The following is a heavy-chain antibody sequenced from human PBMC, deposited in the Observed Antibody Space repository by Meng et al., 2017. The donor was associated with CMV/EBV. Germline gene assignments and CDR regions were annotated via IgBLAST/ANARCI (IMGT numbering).Heavy chain of an antibody. Sequence: GGSLRLSCAASGFTFSSYAMSWVRQAPGKGLEWVSAISGSGGSTYYADFVKGRFTISRDNSKNTLYLQMNSLRAEDTAVYYCAKFYDTTGGYYYYGMDVWGQGTTVTVSS. CDR1: GFTFSSYA. D-gene: IGHD3-22*01. CDR3: AKFYDTTGGYYYYGMDV. J-gene: IGHJ6*02. V-gene: IGHV3-23*01. CDR2: ISGSGGST.